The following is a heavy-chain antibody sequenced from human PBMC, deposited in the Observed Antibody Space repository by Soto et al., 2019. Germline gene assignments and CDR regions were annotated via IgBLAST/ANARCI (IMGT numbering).Heavy chain of an antibody. D-gene: IGHD6-19*01. Sequence: QVQLQESGPGLMKPSGTLSLTCAVSGGAISTNWWSWVRQPPGKGLEWIGAIYHSGITNSNPSLMNRATVSMDKSQNLLSLHLNSVTAADTAVYYCARHIAVSGTRGFDFWGQGTLVTVSS. V-gene: IGHV4-4*02. CDR3: ARHIAVSGTRGFDF. CDR1: GGAISTNW. CDR2: IYHSGIT. J-gene: IGHJ4*02.